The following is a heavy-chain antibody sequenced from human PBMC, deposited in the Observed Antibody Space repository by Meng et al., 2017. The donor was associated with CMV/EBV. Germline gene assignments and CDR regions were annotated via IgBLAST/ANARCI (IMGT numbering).Heavy chain of an antibody. CDR2: MNPNSGNT. V-gene: IGHV1-8*03. CDR1: GYTFTSYD. CDR3: ARRGSSGWPYYYGMDV. D-gene: IGHD6-19*01. Sequence: ASVQVSCKASGYTFTSYDINWVRQATGQGLEWMGWMNPNSGNTGYAQKFQGRVTITRNTSISTAYMELSSLRSEDTAVYYCARRGSSGWPYYYGMDVWGQGTTVTVSS. J-gene: IGHJ6*02.